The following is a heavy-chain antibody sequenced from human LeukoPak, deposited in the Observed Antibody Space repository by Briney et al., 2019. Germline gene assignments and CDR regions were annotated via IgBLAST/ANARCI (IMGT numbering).Heavy chain of an antibody. CDR1: GGSISSSSYY. CDR2: IYYSGST. D-gene: IGHD1-20*01. J-gene: IGHJ6*03. Sequence: PSETLSLTCTVSGGSISSSSYYWGWIRQPPGKGLEWIGSIYYSGSTYYNPSLKSRVTISVDTSKNQFSLKLSSVTAADTAVYYCARVGKGITGTPRSGDYYYMDVWGKGTTVTVSS. CDR3: ARVGKGITGTPRSGDYYYMDV. V-gene: IGHV4-39*07.